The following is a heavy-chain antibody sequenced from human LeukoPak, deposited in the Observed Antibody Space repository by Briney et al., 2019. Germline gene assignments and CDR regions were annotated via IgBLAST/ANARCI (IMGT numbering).Heavy chain of an antibody. CDR3: AVLFGELLNSGDY. V-gene: IGHV3-48*03. CDR2: ISSSGSTI. CDR1: GFTFSSYE. J-gene: IGHJ4*02. Sequence: GGSLRLSCAASGFTFSSYEMNWVRQAPGKGLEWVSYISSSGSTIYYADSVKGRFTISRDNAKNSLYLQMNSLRAEDTAVYYCAVLFGELLNSGDYWGQGTLVTVSS. D-gene: IGHD3-10*02.